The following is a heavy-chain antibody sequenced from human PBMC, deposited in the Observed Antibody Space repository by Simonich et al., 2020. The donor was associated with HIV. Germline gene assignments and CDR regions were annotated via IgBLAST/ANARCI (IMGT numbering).Heavy chain of an antibody. D-gene: IGHD6-13*01. J-gene: IGHJ4*02. CDR2: IYYTGIT. CDR3: ARGLFLSSWAPFHY. CDR1: GDTISSYY. Sequence: QVQLQESGPGLVKPSETLSLTCTVSGDTISSYYWSWIRQPPGKGLEWIGHIYYTGITNYNPSLKSRFPISVDTSKNQFSLNLTSVTAADTAVYYCARGLFLSSWAPFHYWGQGTLVTVSS. V-gene: IGHV4-59*08.